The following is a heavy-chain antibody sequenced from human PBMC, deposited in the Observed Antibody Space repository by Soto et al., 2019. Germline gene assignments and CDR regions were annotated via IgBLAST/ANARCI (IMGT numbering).Heavy chain of an antibody. J-gene: IGHJ5*02. D-gene: IGHD2-15*01. Sequence: GGALRLSCAASGFTFSSYVLPRVRPGPGKGLEWVAVIWYDGSNKYYADSVKGRFTISRDNSKNTLYLQMNSLRAEDTAVYYCARDSLRIFHTSNWFDPWGQGTLVTVSS. CDR2: IWYDGSNK. V-gene: IGHV3-33*01. CDR1: GFTFSSYV. CDR3: ARDSLRIFHTSNWFDP.